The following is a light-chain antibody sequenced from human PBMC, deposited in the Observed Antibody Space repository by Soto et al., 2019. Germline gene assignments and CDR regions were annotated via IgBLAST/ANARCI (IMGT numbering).Light chain of an antibody. CDR3: QQYNNWPLT. J-gene: IGKJ1*01. CDR2: DAS. Sequence: EIVMTQSASSLSVSPGERATLSWRASQSVRDDLAWYHHKHGQAPRLLIYDASTRALDIPARFAGSMSGTDFNLTISSLQSEDFGVYFCQQYNNWPLTFGQGTKVDIK. CDR1: QSVRDD. V-gene: IGKV3-15*01.